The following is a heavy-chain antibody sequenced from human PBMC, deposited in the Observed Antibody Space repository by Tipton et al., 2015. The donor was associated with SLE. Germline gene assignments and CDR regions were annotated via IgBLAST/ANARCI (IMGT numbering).Heavy chain of an antibody. J-gene: IGHJ4*02. D-gene: IGHD3-22*01. Sequence: TLSLTCAVYGGSFSGYYWGWIRQTPGKGLEWIGSIYYSGSTYYNPSLKSRVTISVDTSKNQFSLKLSSVTAADTAVYYCAKDFPLYDSSGYSYFDYWGQGTLVTVSS. CDR2: IYYSGST. CDR1: GGSFSGYY. CDR3: AKDFPLYDSSGYSYFDY. V-gene: IGHV4-34*01.